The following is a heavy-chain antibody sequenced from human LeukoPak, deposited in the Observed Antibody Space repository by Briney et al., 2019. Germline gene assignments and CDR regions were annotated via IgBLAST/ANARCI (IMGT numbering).Heavy chain of an antibody. CDR2: IYYSGST. D-gene: IGHD2-2*01. Sequence: SETLSLTCTVSGGSISSSSYYWGWIRQPPGKGLEWIGSIYYSGSTYYNPSLKSRVTISVDTSKNQFSLKLSSVAAADTAVYYCARQQPGYCSSTSCLNEVDYWGQGTLVTVSS. V-gene: IGHV4-39*01. J-gene: IGHJ4*02. CDR3: ARQQPGYCSSTSCLNEVDY. CDR1: GGSISSSSYY.